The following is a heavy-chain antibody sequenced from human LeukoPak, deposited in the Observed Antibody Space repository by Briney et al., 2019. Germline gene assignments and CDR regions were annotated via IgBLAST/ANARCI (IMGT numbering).Heavy chain of an antibody. CDR1: GGSFSGYY. J-gene: IGHJ4*02. D-gene: IGHD1-26*01. CDR3: AREHSRSSYFDY. CDR2: IYDSGNT. V-gene: IGHV4-34*09. Sequence: PSETLSLTCAVYGGSFSGYYWSWIRQPPGMGLEWIGYIYDSGNTYYNPSLNSRITMSVDTSKNQFSLKLNSVTAADTAVYYCAREHSRSSYFDYWGQGTLVTVSS.